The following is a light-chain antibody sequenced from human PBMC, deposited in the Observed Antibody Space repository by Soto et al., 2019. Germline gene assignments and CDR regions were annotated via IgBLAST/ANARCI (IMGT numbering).Light chain of an antibody. V-gene: IGKV1-9*01. Sequence: IQLTQSPSSLSASVGDSVTITCRASQGVSRSLSWYQQKPGRAPILLISAASTLQSGVPARFSGSGSGTDFTLSITSLQPEDFATYYCQQLNTYPVTFGGGTKVDIK. J-gene: IGKJ4*01. CDR2: AAS. CDR1: QGVSRS. CDR3: QQLNTYPVT.